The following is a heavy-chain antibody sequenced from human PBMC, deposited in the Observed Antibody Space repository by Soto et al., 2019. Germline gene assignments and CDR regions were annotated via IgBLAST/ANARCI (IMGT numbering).Heavy chain of an antibody. Sequence: QLQLQESGPGLVKPSETLSLTCTVSGGSISSSSYYWGWIRQPPGKGLEWIGSIYYSGSTYYNPSLKSRVTISVDTSKNQFSLKLSSVTAADTAVYYCARQSPGYGDYGDDTDFDYWGQGTLVTVSS. CDR2: IYYSGST. V-gene: IGHV4-39*01. CDR1: GGSISSSSYY. CDR3: ARQSPGYGDYGDDTDFDY. D-gene: IGHD4-17*01. J-gene: IGHJ4*02.